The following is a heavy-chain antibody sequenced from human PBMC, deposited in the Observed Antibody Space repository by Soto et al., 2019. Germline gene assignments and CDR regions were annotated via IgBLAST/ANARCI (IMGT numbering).Heavy chain of an antibody. D-gene: IGHD6-13*01. CDR3: AKDLSAAAGSDYYYGMDV. Sequence: GGSLRLSCAASGFTFRNYAMSWVRQAPGKGLEWVSVISGSGGSTYYAESVKGRFTISRDNSKNTLNLQMNSLRAEDTAVYYCAKDLSAAAGSDYYYGMDVWGQGTTVTVSS. V-gene: IGHV3-23*01. CDR2: ISGSGGST. J-gene: IGHJ6*02. CDR1: GFTFRNYA.